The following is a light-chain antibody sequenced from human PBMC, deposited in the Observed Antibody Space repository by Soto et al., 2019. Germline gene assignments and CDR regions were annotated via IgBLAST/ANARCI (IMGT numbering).Light chain of an antibody. CDR2: GAS. V-gene: IGKV3-11*01. J-gene: IGKJ1*01. Sequence: IVLTQSPATLSLSPGERATLSCRASQSVSSYLAWYQQKPGQAPRLLIYGASNRATGIPARFSGGGSGTDFTLTISSLEPEDFAVYYCQHRSFWPPWTFGQGTKVDIK. CDR1: QSVSSY. CDR3: QHRSFWPPWT.